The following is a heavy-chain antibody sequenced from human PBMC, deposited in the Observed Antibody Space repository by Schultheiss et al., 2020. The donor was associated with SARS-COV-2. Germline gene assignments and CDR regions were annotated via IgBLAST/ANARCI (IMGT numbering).Heavy chain of an antibody. J-gene: IGHJ6*02. V-gene: IGHV3-15*07. Sequence: GSLRLSCAASGFSFSNAWMNWVRQAPGKGLEWVGRIKSKTDGGTTDYAAPVKGRFTISRDDSKNTLYLQMNSLKTEDTAVYYCTTRYCSGGSCTVDVDYYYYYGMDVWGQGTTVTVSS. CDR3: TTRYCSGGSCTVDVDYYYYYGMDV. D-gene: IGHD2-15*01. CDR1: GFSFSNAW. CDR2: IKSKTDGGTT.